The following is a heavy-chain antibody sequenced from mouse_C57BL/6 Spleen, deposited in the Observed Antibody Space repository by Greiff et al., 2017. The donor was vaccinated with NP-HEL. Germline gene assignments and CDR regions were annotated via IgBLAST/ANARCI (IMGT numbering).Heavy chain of an antibody. CDR1: GFTFSSYA. Sequence: EVMLVESGGGLVKPGGSLKLSCAASGFTFSSYAMSWVRQTPEKRLEWVATISDGGSYTYYPDNVKGRFIISRDNAKNNLYLQMSHLKSEDTAMYYCARGRGAMDYWGQGTSVTVSS. CDR3: ARGRGAMDY. V-gene: IGHV5-4*03. CDR2: ISDGGSYT. J-gene: IGHJ4*01. D-gene: IGHD1-1*01.